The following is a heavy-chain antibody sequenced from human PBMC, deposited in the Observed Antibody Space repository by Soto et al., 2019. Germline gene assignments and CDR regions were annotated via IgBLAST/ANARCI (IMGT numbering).Heavy chain of an antibody. CDR1: GFSLSTSGVG. V-gene: IGHV2-5*02. J-gene: IGHJ4*02. CDR3: AHQPPWFGELLYAY. CDR2: IYWDDDK. D-gene: IGHD3-10*01. Sequence: QITLKESGPTLVKPTQTLTLTCTFSGFSLSTSGVGVGWIRQPPGKALEWLALIYWDDDKRYSPSLKSRLTITEDTTKNQGVLTMTNMDPVDTATYYCAHQPPWFGELLYAYWVQGTLVTVSS.